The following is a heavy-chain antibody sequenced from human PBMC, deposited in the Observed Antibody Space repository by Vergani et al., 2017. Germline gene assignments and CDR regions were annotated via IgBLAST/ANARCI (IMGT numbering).Heavy chain of an antibody. V-gene: IGHV4-39*07. CDR3: ARNADSSSYGYYYYYMDV. D-gene: IGHD6-13*01. CDR1: GGSISSSSYY. Sequence: QLQLPESGPGLVQPSETLSLTCTVSGGSISSSSYYWGWIRQPPGKGLEWIGSIYYSGSTYYNPSLKSRVTISVDTSKNQFSLKLSSVTAADTAVYYCARNADSSSYGYYYYYMDVWGKGTTVTVSS. CDR2: IYYSGST. J-gene: IGHJ6*03.